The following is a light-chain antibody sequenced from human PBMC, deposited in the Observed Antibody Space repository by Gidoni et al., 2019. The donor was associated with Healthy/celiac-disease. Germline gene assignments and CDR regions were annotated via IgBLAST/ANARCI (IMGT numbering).Light chain of an antibody. CDR1: QSVLYSSNNKNY. J-gene: IGKJ1*01. CDR2: WAS. V-gene: IGKV4-1*01. Sequence: DIVMTQSPDSLAVSLGERATINCKSSQSVLYSSNNKNYLAWYQQKPGQPPKLLIYWASTRESGVPGRFSCSGSGTDFTLTISSLQAEDVAVYYCQQYYSTRTFGQGTKVEIK. CDR3: QQYYSTRT.